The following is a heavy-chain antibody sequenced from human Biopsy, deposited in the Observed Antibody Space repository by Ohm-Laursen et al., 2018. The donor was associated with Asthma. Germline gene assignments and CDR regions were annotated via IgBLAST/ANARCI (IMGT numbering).Heavy chain of an antibody. V-gene: IGHV4-30-4*01. Sequence: SQTLSLTCTVSGASIKTDDHYWSWLRQPPGKGLERIGFIHYSGSTSYNPSLKGGVTISVDTSKNQFSLKLSSVTAADTAVYYCARASVAASSNWFDPWGQGTLVTVSS. CDR3: ARASVAASSNWFDP. J-gene: IGHJ5*02. CDR1: GASIKTDDHY. D-gene: IGHD6-19*01. CDR2: IHYSGST.